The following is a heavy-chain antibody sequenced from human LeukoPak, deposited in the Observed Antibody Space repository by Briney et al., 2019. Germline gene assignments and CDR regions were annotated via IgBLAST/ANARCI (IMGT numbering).Heavy chain of an antibody. Sequence: GGSLRLSCVASGFTFSRYGMHWVRQAPGKGLEWVAVISYDGSNKYYADSVKGRFTISRDNSKNTLYLQMNSLRAEDTAVYYCARDRTPWAGHDAFDIWGQGTMVTVSS. D-gene: IGHD3-16*01. CDR2: ISYDGSNK. V-gene: IGHV3-30*12. CDR3: ARDRTPWAGHDAFDI. J-gene: IGHJ3*02. CDR1: GFTFSRYG.